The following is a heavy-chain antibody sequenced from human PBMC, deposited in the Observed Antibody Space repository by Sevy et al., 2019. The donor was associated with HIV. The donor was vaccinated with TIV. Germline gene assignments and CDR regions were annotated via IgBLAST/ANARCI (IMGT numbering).Heavy chain of an antibody. D-gene: IGHD3-3*01. CDR1: GFTFSSYV. CDR2: ISGSGGGT. J-gene: IGHJ4*02. CDR3: AKDGGDDFWSGYYIPVDY. Sequence: GGSLRLSCAASGFTFSSYVMSWVRQAPGKGLEWVSVISGSGGGTYYADSVKGRFTISRDNSKNTLYLLMSSLRAEDTAVYYCAKDGGDDFWSGYYIPVDYWGQGTLVTVSS. V-gene: IGHV3-23*01.